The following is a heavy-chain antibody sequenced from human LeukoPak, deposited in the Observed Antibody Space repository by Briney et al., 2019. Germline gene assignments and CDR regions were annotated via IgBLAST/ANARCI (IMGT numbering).Heavy chain of an antibody. V-gene: IGHV3-7*01. CDR1: GFTFRGYW. Sequence: PGGSLRLSCAASGFTFRGYWMSWVRQAPGKGLEWVGNIKHDGSDQRYVDSVKGRFTISRDNAKNSLYLQMNSLRAEDTAVYYCVRGGGRQQLEYWGQGTLVTVSS. D-gene: IGHD6-13*01. J-gene: IGHJ4*02. CDR2: IKHDGSDQ. CDR3: VRGGGRQQLEY.